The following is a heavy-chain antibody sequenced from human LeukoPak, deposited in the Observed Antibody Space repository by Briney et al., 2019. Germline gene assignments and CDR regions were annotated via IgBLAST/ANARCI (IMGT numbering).Heavy chain of an antibody. CDR3: AKVASIVGATTGSYYFDY. CDR2: ISGSGGST. V-gene: IGHV3-23*01. CDR1: RFTFSSYA. J-gene: IGHJ4*02. Sequence: GGSLRLSCAASRFTFSSYAMSWVRQAPGKGLEWVSAISGSGGSTYYADSVKGRFTISRDNSKNTLYLQMNSLRAEDTAVYYCAKVASIVGATTGSYYFDYWGQGTLVTVSS. D-gene: IGHD1-26*01.